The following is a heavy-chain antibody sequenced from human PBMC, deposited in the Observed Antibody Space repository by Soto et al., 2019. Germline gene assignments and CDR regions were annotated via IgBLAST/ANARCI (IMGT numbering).Heavy chain of an antibody. J-gene: IGHJ6*02. V-gene: IGHV1-46*01. CDR1: GYIFSSHC. CDR3: ARDVSGPGASYVMDV. D-gene: IGHD2-2*01. CDR2: INPGGGRT. Sequence: ASVKVSCKASGYIFSSHCIYWVRQAPGQGLQWMGIINPGGGRTAYAQKFQGRVTLTRNMSTSTVYMELTSLTYDDTAVYYCARDVSGPGASYVMDVWGQGTTVTVSS.